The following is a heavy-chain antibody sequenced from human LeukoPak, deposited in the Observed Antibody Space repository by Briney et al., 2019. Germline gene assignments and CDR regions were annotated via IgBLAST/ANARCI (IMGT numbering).Heavy chain of an antibody. V-gene: IGHV3-7*01. CDR3: ARAGDFYDSSGLQYYFDY. CDR1: GFTFSSYW. Sequence: PGGSLRLSCAASGFTFSSYWMSWVRQAPGKGLEWVANIKQDGSEKYYVDSVKGRFTISRDNAKNSLYLQMNSLRAEDTAVYYCARAGDFYDSSGLQYYFDYWGQGTLVTVSS. CDR2: IKQDGSEK. J-gene: IGHJ4*02. D-gene: IGHD3-22*01.